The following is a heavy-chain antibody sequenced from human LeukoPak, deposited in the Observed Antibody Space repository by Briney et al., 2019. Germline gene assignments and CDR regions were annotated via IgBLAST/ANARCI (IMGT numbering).Heavy chain of an antibody. CDR1: GFTFSSYW. J-gene: IGHJ4*02. CDR2: ISGSGGST. D-gene: IGHD6-13*01. V-gene: IGHV3-23*01. CDR3: AKDSSSWYVHFDY. Sequence: GGSLRLSCAASGFTFSSYWMSWVRQAPGKGLEWVSAISGSGGSTYYADSVKGRFTISRDNSKNTLYLQMNSLRAEDTAVYYCAKDSSSWYVHFDYWGQGTLVTVSS.